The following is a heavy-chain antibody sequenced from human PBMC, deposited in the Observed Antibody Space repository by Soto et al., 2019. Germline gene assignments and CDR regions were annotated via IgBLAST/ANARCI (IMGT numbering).Heavy chain of an antibody. D-gene: IGHD3-16*01. Sequence: GASVKVSCKASGCTFRNYPMHWVRQAPGQRLEWMGWINSANGNTKYSQKFQGRATITRDTSASTAYMELSSLRSEDTAVYFCAGGSSDRLQYFDYGGRESLVTVSS. CDR3: AGGSSDRLQYFDY. CDR1: GCTFRNYP. CDR2: INSANGNT. J-gene: IGHJ4*02. V-gene: IGHV1-3*01.